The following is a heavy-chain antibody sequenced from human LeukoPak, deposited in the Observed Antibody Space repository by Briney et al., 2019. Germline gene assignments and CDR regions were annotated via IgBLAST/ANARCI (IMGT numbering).Heavy chain of an antibody. CDR2: IKQDGSEK. Sequence: GGSLRLSCAASGFTFSSYWMSWVRQAPGKGLEWVANIKQDGSEKYYVDSVKGRFTISRDNAKNSLYLQMNSLRAEDTAVYYCARARLEIAAAGRVFWFDPWGQGTLVTVSS. V-gene: IGHV3-7*01. CDR3: ARARLEIAAAGRVFWFDP. CDR1: GFTFSSYW. D-gene: IGHD6-13*01. J-gene: IGHJ5*02.